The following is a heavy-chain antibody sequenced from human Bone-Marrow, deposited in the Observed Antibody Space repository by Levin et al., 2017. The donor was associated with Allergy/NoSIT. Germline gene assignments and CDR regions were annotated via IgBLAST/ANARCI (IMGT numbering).Heavy chain of an antibody. CDR3: VRGGWRHIGSSSCYAGDEVNDPFDI. CDR1: GHTFSTYG. Sequence: ASVKVSCKASGHTFSTYGFGWVRQAPGQGLEWMGWISTYNGKTTYAQNFQDRVTVTTDTSASTVYMDLRSLTSDDTALYYCVRGGWRHIGSSSCYAGDEVNDPFDIWGQGTMVTVSS. V-gene: IGHV1-18*01. CDR2: ISTYNGKT. J-gene: IGHJ3*02. D-gene: IGHD2-2*01.